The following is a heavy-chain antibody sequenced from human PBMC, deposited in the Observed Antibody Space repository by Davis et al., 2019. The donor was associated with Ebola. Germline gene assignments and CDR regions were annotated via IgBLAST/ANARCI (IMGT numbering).Heavy chain of an antibody. J-gene: IGHJ6*02. D-gene: IGHD3-10*01. CDR1: GDSITDSDYY. CDR3: ARAQLLWFGELLYYYYGMDV. V-gene: IGHV4-34*01. Sequence: SETLSLTCTVSGDSITDSDYYWSWIRQPPGKGLEWIGEINHSGSTNYNPSLKSRVTISVDTSKNQFSLKLSSVTAADTAVYYCARAQLLWFGELLYYYYGMDVWGQGTTVTVSS. CDR2: INHSGST.